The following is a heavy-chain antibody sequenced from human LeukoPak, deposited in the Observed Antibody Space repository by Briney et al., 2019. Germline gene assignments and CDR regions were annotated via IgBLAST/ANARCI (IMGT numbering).Heavy chain of an antibody. Sequence: GGPLRLSCAASEFTFSNYGMHWVRRAPGKGLEWVAVIWYDGSEKYYADSVKGRFVVSRDNSKNTLFLQMNSLRAEDTAVYYCARGSLAAAVVDYWGQGTLVTVSS. J-gene: IGHJ4*02. CDR1: EFTFSNYG. CDR2: IWYDGSEK. D-gene: IGHD6-13*01. V-gene: IGHV3-33*01. CDR3: ARGSLAAAVVDY.